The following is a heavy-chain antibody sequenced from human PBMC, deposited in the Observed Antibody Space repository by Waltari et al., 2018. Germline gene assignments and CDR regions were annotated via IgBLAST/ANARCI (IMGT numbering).Heavy chain of an antibody. Sequence: EVQLVESGGGLVQPGGSLRLSCAVSGFTFSSYWMHWFRQTPGEGLVWLQRNNTDGSFTNYADSVEGRFTMSRDNAKDTVYLQINSLRAEDTAIYYCVRGSLNPGFDYWGQGTLVTVSS. CDR1: GFTFSSYW. V-gene: IGHV3-74*01. CDR2: NNTDGSFT. J-gene: IGHJ4*02. CDR3: VRGSLNPGFDY.